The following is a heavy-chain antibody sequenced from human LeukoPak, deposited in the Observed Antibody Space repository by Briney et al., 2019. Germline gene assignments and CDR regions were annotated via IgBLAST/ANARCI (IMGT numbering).Heavy chain of an antibody. CDR3: ARDPGPWVFWFDP. Sequence: GGSLRLSCAASGFTFSDYYMSWIRQAPGKGLEWVSYISSSGSTIYYADSVKGRFTISRDNAKNSLYLQMNSLRAEDTAVYYRARDPGPWVFWFDPWGQGTLVTVSS. V-gene: IGHV3-11*01. D-gene: IGHD1-26*01. CDR2: ISSSGSTI. J-gene: IGHJ5*02. CDR1: GFTFSDYY.